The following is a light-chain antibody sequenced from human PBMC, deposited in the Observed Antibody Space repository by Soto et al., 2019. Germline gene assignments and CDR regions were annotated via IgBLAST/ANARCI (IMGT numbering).Light chain of an antibody. J-gene: IGKJ1*01. CDR3: PHSGSSPDP. V-gene: IGKV3-20*01. Sequence: EIVVTQSPANLYVSPGERATLSFRASQSVKSYLAWYQQKPGQAPRVLIYGASTRATGIPARFSGSGSGTDFTLTISRLEPEDFAVYYCPHSGSSPDPFGQRTKVAI. CDR2: GAS. CDR1: QSVKSY.